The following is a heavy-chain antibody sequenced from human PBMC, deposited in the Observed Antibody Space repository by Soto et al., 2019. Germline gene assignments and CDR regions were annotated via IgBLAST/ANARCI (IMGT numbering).Heavy chain of an antibody. J-gene: IGHJ6*02. Sequence: ASVKVSCKASGYTFTSYYMHWVRQAPGQGLEWMGIINPSGGSTSYAQKFQGRVTMTRDTSTSTVYMELSSLRSEDTAVYYCARDYGRNSSGWYFVDYYYYYGMDVWGQGTTVTVS. CDR1: GYTFTSYY. V-gene: IGHV1-46*01. D-gene: IGHD6-19*01. CDR3: ARDYGRNSSGWYFVDYYYYYGMDV. CDR2: INPSGGST.